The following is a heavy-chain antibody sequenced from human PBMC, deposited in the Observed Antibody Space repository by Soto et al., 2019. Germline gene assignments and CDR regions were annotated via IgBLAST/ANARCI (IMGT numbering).Heavy chain of an antibody. CDR2: IIPIFGTA. D-gene: IGHD1-7*01. Sequence: QVQLVQSGAEVKKPGSSVKVSCKASGGTFSSYAISWVRQAPGQGLEWMGGIIPIFGTANYAQKFQGRGTLTADESTSSAYMELSSLRSEDTAVYYCARVSRLTGTQQAFDYWGQGTLVTVSS. V-gene: IGHV1-69*01. CDR3: ARVSRLTGTQQAFDY. J-gene: IGHJ4*02. CDR1: GGTFSSYA.